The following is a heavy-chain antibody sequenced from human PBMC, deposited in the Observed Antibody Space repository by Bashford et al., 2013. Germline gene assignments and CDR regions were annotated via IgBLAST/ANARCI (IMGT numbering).Heavy chain of an antibody. J-gene: IGHJ4*02. CDR3: ARDADTAMVIDY. Sequence: VRQAPGKGLEWLGRIRDKANGYTTEYAASVKGRFTISRDNAKNSLYLQMNSLRAEDTAVYYCARDADTAMVIDYWGQGTLVTVSS. V-gene: IGHV3-72*01. D-gene: IGHD5-18*01. CDR2: IRDKANGYTT.